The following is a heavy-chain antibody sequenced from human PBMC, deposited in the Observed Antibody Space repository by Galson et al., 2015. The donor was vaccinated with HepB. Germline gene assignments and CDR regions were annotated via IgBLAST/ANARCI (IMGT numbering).Heavy chain of an antibody. Sequence: SVKVSCKASGGTFSSYAISWVRQAPGQGLEWMGGIIPIFGTANYAQKFQGRVTITADESTSTAYMELSSLRSEDTAVYYCARASPSLSLLSGSYYLFDYWGQGTLVTVSS. V-gene: IGHV1-69*13. J-gene: IGHJ4*02. D-gene: IGHD1-26*01. CDR2: IIPIFGTA. CDR3: ARASPSLSLLSGSYYLFDY. CDR1: GGTFSSYA.